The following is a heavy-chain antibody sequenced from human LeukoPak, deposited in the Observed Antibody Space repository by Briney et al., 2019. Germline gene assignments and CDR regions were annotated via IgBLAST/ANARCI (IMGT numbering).Heavy chain of an antibody. CDR1: GYTFNTYY. CDR3: ARDGSPARFDY. V-gene: IGHV1-46*02. J-gene: IGHJ4*01. D-gene: IGHD6-13*01. Sequence: ASVTVSFKTSGYTFNTYYIHWVRQAPGQGVEGMGIINPSGGSTTYAQKFQGRVTMTSDTSTTTVYMELNNLKSEDTAVYYCARDGSPARFDYWGHGTLVTVSS. CDR2: INPSGGST.